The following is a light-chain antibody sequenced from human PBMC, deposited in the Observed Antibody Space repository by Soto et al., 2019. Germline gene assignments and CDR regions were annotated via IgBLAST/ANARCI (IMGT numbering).Light chain of an antibody. CDR2: VVS. CDR1: SSDVGGYNY. V-gene: IGLV2-14*01. J-gene: IGLJ3*02. CDR3: SSYTTSSSWV. Sequence: QAASVSGSPGQSITISCTGTSSDVGGYNYVSWFQQHPGKAPKLMIYVVSNRPSGISNRFSGSKSGNTASLTISGLQAEDEADYYCSSYTTSSSWVFGGGTKLTVL.